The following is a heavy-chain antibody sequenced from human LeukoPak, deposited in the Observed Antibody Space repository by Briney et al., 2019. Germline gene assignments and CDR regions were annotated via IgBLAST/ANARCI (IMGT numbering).Heavy chain of an antibody. CDR3: ARERLSRVAMVSFDY. Sequence: SVKVSCKASGGTFSSYAISWVRQAPGQGLEWMGRTIPIFGTANYAQKFQGRVTITTDESTSTAYMELSSLRSEDTAVYYCARERLSRVAMVSFDYWGQGTLVTVSS. CDR2: TIPIFGTA. V-gene: IGHV1-69*05. J-gene: IGHJ4*02. CDR1: GGTFSSYA. D-gene: IGHD5-18*01.